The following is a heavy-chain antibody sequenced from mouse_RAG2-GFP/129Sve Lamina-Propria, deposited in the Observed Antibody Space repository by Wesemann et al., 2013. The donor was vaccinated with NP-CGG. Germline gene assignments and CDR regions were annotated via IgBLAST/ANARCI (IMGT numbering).Heavy chain of an antibody. V-gene: IGHV1-19*01. Sequence: PGASVKMSCKASGYTFTDYYMNWVKQSHGKSLEWIGVINPYNGGTSYNQKFKGKATLTVDKSSSTAYMELNSLTSEDSAVYYCARHRYGSSKVFFDYWGQGTTLTVSS. CDR2: INPYNGGT. CDR1: GYTFTDYY. CDR3: ARHRYGSSKVFFDY. D-gene: IGHD1-1*01. J-gene: IGHJ2*01.